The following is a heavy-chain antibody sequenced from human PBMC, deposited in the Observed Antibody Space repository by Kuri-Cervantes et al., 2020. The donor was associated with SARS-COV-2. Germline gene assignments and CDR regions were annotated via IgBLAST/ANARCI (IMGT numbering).Heavy chain of an antibody. V-gene: IGHV3-48*04. D-gene: IGHD1-14*01. Sequence: GESLKISCAASGFTFSSYAMSWVRQAPGKGLQWVSYISDRGTTTYYADSVKGRFTISRDNAKNTLFLQMSNLRADDTAVYYCAREREVSGDFWGQGTLVTVSS. J-gene: IGHJ4*02. CDR2: ISDRGTTT. CDR1: GFTFSSYA. CDR3: AREREVSGDF.